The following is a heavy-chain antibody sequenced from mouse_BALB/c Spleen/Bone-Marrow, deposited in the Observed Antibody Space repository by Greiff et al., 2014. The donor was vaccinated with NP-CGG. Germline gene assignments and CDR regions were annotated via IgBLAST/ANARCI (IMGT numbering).Heavy chain of an antibody. CDR2: IDPANGNT. V-gene: IGHV14-3*02. CDR3: ASYVYGYYFDY. D-gene: IGHD2-2*01. CDR1: GFNVKDTY. Sequence: EVQLQQSGAELVKPGASVKLSCTASGFNVKDTYIHWEKQRPEQGLEWIGRIDPANGNTKYDPKFQGKATITADTSSNTAYLQLSSLTSEDTAVYYCASYVYGYYFDYWGQGTTLTVSS. J-gene: IGHJ2*01.